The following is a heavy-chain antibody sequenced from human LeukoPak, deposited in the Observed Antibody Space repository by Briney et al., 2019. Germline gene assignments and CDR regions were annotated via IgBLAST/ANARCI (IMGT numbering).Heavy chain of an antibody. Sequence: GGSLRLSCVASGFTFSIYSFNWARQAPGKGLEWVSYISSDSSYIYYADSVKGRFTISRDNTKNSLYLQMNSLRAEDTAVYYCARVLDDGYWGQGTLVTVSS. D-gene: IGHD4/OR15-4a*01. J-gene: IGHJ4*02. V-gene: IGHV3-21*05. CDR3: ARVLDDGY. CDR1: GFTFSIYS. CDR2: ISSDSSYI.